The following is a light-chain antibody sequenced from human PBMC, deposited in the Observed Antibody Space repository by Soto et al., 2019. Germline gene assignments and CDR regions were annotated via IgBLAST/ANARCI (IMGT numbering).Light chain of an antibody. Sequence: DVQVTQSPAGMSASVGDRVTITCRASQGISNYLAXFQQKPGEVPKRLIYAASSLQSGVPSRFSRSGSGTDFSLTINRLQPEDFATYYCQQAYSFPITCGPGTRLEIK. CDR2: AAS. CDR3: QQAYSFPIT. V-gene: IGKV1-17*03. CDR1: QGISNY. J-gene: IGKJ5*01.